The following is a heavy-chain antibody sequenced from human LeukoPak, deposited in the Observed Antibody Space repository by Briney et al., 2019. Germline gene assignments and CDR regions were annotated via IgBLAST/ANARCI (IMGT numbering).Heavy chain of an antibody. J-gene: IGHJ6*02. CDR3: ARSPSSYYYYYGLDV. CDR1: GFTLSTYE. D-gene: IGHD1-26*01. Sequence: GGSLRLSCAASGFTLSTYEMNWVRQAPGKGLEWVSYISSSGTTIYYADSVRGRFTISRDDAKNSLYLQMNSLRAEDSAVYYCARSPSSYYYYYGLDVRGQGTTVTVSS. V-gene: IGHV3-48*03. CDR2: ISSSGTTI.